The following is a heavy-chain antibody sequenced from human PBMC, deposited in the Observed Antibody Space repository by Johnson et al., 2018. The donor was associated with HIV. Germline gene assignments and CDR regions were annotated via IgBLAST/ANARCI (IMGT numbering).Heavy chain of an antibody. Sequence: QVQLVESGGGLVKPGGSLRLSCATSGFSFKDYYMNWVRQTPGKGLEWVSYISTSDGTIYSADTVKGRFSISRDNAKNSLYLQMNSLRAEDTAVYYCARSRDCSGGSCPDAFDIWGQGTMVTVSS. V-gene: IGHV3-11*04. J-gene: IGHJ3*02. CDR3: ARSRDCSGGSCPDAFDI. D-gene: IGHD2-15*01. CDR1: GFSFKDYY. CDR2: ISTSDGTI.